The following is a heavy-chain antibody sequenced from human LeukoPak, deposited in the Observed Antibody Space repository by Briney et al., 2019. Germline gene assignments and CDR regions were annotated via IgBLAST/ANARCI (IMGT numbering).Heavy chain of an antibody. Sequence: GGSLRLSCAASGNYWMHWVRQAPGKGLVWVSHINSDGSWTSYADSVKGRFTISKDNAKNTVYLQMNSLRAEDTAVYYCARDHAVGSYYYGMDVWGQGTTVTVSS. V-gene: IGHV3-74*01. J-gene: IGHJ6*02. CDR2: INSDGSWT. CDR3: ARDHAVGSYYYGMDV. CDR1: GNYW.